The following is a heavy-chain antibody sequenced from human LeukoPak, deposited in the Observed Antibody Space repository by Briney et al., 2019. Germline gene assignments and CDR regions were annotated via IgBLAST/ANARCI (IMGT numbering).Heavy chain of an antibody. CDR3: AHSGHSNGDYGLIFYY. V-gene: IGHV2-5*02. Sequence: SGPTLVKPTQTLTLTCTFSGFSLSTSGVGVGWIRQPPGKALEWLALIYWDDDKRYSPSLKSRLTITKDTSKNQVVLTMTNIDPVDTATYYCAHSGHSNGDYGLIFYYWGQGTLVTVSS. CDR2: IYWDDDK. J-gene: IGHJ4*02. D-gene: IGHD4-17*01. CDR1: GFSLSTSGVG.